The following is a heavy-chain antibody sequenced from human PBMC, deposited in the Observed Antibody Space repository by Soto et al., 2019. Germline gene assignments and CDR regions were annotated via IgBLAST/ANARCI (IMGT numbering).Heavy chain of an antibody. J-gene: IGHJ3*02. CDR3: ASRGACYDDAFDI. CDR2: ISGSGGST. Sequence: GGSLRLSCAASGFTFSSYAMSWVRQAPGKGLEWVSAISGSGGSTYYADSVKGRFTISRDNSKNTLYLQMNSLRAEDTAVYYCASRGACYDDAFDIWGQGTMVTVSS. V-gene: IGHV3-23*01. CDR1: GFTFSSYA. D-gene: IGHD5-12*01.